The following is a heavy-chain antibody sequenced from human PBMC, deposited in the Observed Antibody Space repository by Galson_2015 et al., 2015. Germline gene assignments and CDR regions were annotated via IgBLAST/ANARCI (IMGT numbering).Heavy chain of an antibody. CDR3: ASHPMGSYHFDY. D-gene: IGHD1-26*01. Sequence: SVKVSCKASGYSFTTFAMHWVRQAPGQRLEWMGWINGGYGNTKYSQRFQGRVTITRDASASTAYMELSSLRSEDTAVYYCASHPMGSYHFDYWGQGTLVTVSS. CDR2: INGGYGNT. V-gene: IGHV1-3*01. J-gene: IGHJ4*02. CDR1: GYSFTTFA.